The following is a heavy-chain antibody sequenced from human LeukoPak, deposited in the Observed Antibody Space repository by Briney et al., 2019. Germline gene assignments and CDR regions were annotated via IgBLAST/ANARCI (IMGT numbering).Heavy chain of an antibody. CDR2: ISANWGRT. CDR1: GFTFNSYS. CDR3: AKHYGSGTYYNYFDY. V-gene: IGHV3-23*01. D-gene: IGHD3-10*01. Sequence: GGSLRLSCAASGFTFNSYSMNWVRQAPGKGLEWVSAISANWGRTFYADSVEGRLTISRDNSQNTVFLQMNSLRAEDTAFYYCAKHYGSGTYYNYFDYWGQGALVSVSS. J-gene: IGHJ4*02.